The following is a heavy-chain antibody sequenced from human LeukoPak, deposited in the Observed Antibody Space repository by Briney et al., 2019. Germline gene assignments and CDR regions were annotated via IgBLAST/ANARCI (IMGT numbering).Heavy chain of an antibody. V-gene: IGHV3-30*02. D-gene: IGHD2-15*01. CDR3: AKVASTNYYYYMDV. CDR1: GFTFSRHG. J-gene: IGHJ6*03. Sequence: GSLRLSCVASGFTFSRHGMNWVRQAPGKGLEWVAFIRYDGSNKYYADSVKGRFTISRDNSKNTLYLQMNSLRAEDTAVYYSAKVASTNYYYYMDVWGKGTTVTISS. CDR2: IRYDGSNK.